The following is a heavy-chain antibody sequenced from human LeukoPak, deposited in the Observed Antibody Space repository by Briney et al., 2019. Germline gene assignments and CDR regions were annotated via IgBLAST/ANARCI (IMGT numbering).Heavy chain of an antibody. Sequence: NPSETLSLTCAVYGGSFSGYYWSWIRQPPGKGLEWIGEINHSGSTNYNPSLKSRVTISVDTSKNQFSLKLSSVTAADTAVYYCARTVRYFDWLTHLDYWGQGTLVTVSS. CDR3: ARTVRYFDWLTHLDY. D-gene: IGHD3-9*01. J-gene: IGHJ4*02. V-gene: IGHV4-34*01. CDR1: GGSFSGYY. CDR2: INHSGST.